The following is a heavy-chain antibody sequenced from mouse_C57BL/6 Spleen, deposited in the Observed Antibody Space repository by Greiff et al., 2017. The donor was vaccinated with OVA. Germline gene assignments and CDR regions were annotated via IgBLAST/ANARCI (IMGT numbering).Heavy chain of an antibody. CDR1: GYTFTDYE. D-gene: IGHD1-1*01. J-gene: IGHJ2*01. V-gene: IGHV1-15*01. Sequence: VKLMESGAELVRPGASVTLSCKASGYTFTDYEMHWVKQTPVHGLEWIGAIDPETGGTAYNQKFKGKAILTADKSSSTAYMELRSLTSEDSAVYYCTRWDTTVVDYWGQGTTLTVSS. CDR3: TRWDTTVVDY. CDR2: IDPETGGT.